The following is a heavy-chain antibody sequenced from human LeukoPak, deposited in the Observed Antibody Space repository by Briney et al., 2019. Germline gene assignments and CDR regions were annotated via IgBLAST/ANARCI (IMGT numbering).Heavy chain of an antibody. CDR3: AREKYDSSGYYSLCFDY. CDR2: IIPIFGTA. CDR1: GGTFSSYA. Sequence: SVKVSCKASGGTFSSYAISWVRQAPGQGLEWMGGIIPIFGTANYAQKFQGRVTITTDESTSTAYMELSSLRSGDTAVYYCAREKYDSSGYYSLCFDYWGQGTLVTVSS. V-gene: IGHV1-69*05. D-gene: IGHD3-22*01. J-gene: IGHJ4*02.